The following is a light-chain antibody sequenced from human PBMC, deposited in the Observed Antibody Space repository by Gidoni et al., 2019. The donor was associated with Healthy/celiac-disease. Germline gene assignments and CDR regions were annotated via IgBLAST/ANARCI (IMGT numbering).Light chain of an antibody. CDR3: QQSFRTPYT. Sequence: DIQVTQSPASLSASVGDRVTITCRASKSINNYLNWYQQKHGKAPKLLIYAASSLQSRVPSGFSGSGSGTDFTLTISSLQPEDFATYYCQQSFRTPYTFGQGTQLEIK. CDR2: AAS. J-gene: IGKJ2*01. CDR1: KSINNY. V-gene: IGKV1-39*01.